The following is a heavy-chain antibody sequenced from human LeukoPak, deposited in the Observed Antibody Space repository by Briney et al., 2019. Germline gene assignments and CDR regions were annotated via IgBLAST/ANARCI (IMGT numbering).Heavy chain of an antibody. J-gene: IGHJ6*02. Sequence: ASVKVSCKASGSTFSSYAISWVRQAPGQGLEWMGGIIPVFGTANYAQKFQGRVTITADESTSTAYMELSSLRSEDTAVYYCARGQILTGSPPTLNYGMDVWGQGTTVTVSS. CDR1: GSTFSSYA. V-gene: IGHV1-69*13. CDR2: IIPVFGTA. D-gene: IGHD3-9*01. CDR3: ARGQILTGSPPTLNYGMDV.